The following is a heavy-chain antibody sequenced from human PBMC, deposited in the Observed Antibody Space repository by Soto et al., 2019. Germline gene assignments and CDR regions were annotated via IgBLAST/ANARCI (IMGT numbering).Heavy chain of an antibody. Sequence: GGALRPSCAAPWFTFFSYAMSWGRPAPGKGVGWGSGISGSGGSTYYADSVKGRFTISRDNSKNTLYLQMDSLRAEDTAVYYCAKSPLYDFWSGYNFADNWFAPWGQGTLVTVSS. D-gene: IGHD3-3*01. V-gene: IGHV3-23*01. CDR3: AKSPLYDFWSGYNFADNWFAP. CDR2: ISGSGGST. CDR1: WFTFFSYA. J-gene: IGHJ5*02.